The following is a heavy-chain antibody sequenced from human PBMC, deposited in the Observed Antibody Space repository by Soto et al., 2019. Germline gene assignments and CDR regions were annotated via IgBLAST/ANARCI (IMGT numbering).Heavy chain of an antibody. D-gene: IGHD6-13*01. CDR3: ARDQTIAVAGPYLDV. J-gene: IGHJ6*03. CDR2: IFYLGNT. Sequence: QVQLQESGPGLVKPSQTLSLTCSVSGGSISSGGYYWSWIRQRPGMGLEWIGYIFYLGNTYYNPSLKSRLTLSVDTSKNQFTLKLTSVSAADTAVYYCARDQTIAVAGPYLDVWGNGTTVTVSS. CDR1: GGSISSGGYY. V-gene: IGHV4-31*03.